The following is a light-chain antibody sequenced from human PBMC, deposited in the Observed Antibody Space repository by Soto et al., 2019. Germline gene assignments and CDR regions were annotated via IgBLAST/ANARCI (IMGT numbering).Light chain of an antibody. CDR1: SSNIGAGSY. J-gene: IGLJ1*01. CDR2: GDT. V-gene: IGLV1-40*01. CDR3: QSYDRSLSGYV. Sequence: QAVVTQPPSVSGAPGQRVTISCTGSSSNIGAGSYVHWYQHLPGTAPKVLIFGDTNRRSGVPGRFSGSKSGSSASLAITGLQAEDEADYYCQSYDRSLSGYVFGTGTKLTVL.